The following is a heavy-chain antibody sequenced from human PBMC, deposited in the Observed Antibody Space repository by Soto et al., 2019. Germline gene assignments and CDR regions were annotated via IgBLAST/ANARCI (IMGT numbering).Heavy chain of an antibody. CDR2: ISYDGSNK. CDR1: GFTFSSYG. J-gene: IGHJ6*02. D-gene: IGHD3-16*01. CDR3: AKWGRGRGRYYYYYGMDV. Sequence: GGSLRLSCAASGFTFSSYGMHWVRQAPGKGLEWVAVISYDGSNKYYADSVKGRFTISRDNSKNTLYLQMNSLRAEDTAVYYCAKWGRGRGRYYYYYGMDVWGQGTTVTVSS. V-gene: IGHV3-30*18.